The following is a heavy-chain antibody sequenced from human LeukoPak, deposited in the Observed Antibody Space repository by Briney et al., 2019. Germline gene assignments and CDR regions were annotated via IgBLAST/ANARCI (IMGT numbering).Heavy chain of an antibody. J-gene: IGHJ4*02. CDR3: AKDYYDFWSGFDY. D-gene: IGHD3-3*01. CDR2: ISGSGGST. V-gene: IGHV3-23*01. CDR1: GFIFSSDA. Sequence: SGGSLRLSCAASGFIFSSDAMSWVRQAPGKGLEWVSTISGSGGSTYYADSVKGRFTISRDNSKSTLHLQMNSLRTEDTAVYYCAKDYYDFWSGFDYWGQGTLVTVSS.